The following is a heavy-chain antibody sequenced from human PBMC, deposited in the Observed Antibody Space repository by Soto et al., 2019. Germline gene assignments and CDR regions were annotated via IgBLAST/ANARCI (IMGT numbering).Heavy chain of an antibody. Sequence: GGSLRLSCAASGFTFSNYAMNWVRQAPGRGLEWVSVVGGSGDSTNYADSVRGRFTVSRDNSKNTLYLQMNSLRVEDTAIYYCAKGGSSSTSPLDYWGRGTLVTVSS. CDR1: GFTFSNYA. CDR3: AKGGSSSTSPLDY. D-gene: IGHD2-2*01. CDR2: VGGSGDST. V-gene: IGHV3-23*01. J-gene: IGHJ4*02.